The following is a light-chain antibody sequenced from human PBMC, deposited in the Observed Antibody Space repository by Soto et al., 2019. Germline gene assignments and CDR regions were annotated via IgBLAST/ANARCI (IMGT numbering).Light chain of an antibody. J-gene: IGLJ2*01. CDR1: SPNIGAGYD. V-gene: IGLV1-40*01. CDR3: QSYDSSLRV. CDR2: GNN. Sequence: QSVLTQPPSVSGAPGQRVTISCTWSSPNIGAGYDVHWYQQLPGTAPKLLIYGNNNRPSGVPDRFSGSKSGTSASLAITGLQAEDEADYYCQSYDSSLRVFGGGTQLTVL.